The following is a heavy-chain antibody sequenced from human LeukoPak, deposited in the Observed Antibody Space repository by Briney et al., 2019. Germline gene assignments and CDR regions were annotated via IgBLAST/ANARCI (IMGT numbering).Heavy chain of an antibody. J-gene: IGHJ6*03. Sequence: SETLSLTCAVYGESFSDYYWSWIRQPPGKGLEWIGEINHSGSTNYNPSLKSRVTISVDTSKNHFSLELSSVTAADTAVDYCARLHRDCSGDSCYSRAYYDYYYMDVWGKGTTVTISS. V-gene: IGHV4-34*01. CDR2: INHSGST. CDR3: ARLHRDCSGDSCYSRAYYDYYYMDV. CDR1: GESFSDYY. D-gene: IGHD2-15*01.